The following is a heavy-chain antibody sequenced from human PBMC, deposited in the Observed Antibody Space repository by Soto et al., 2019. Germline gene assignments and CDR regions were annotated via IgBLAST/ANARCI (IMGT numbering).Heavy chain of an antibody. D-gene: IGHD2-15*01. V-gene: IGHV4-30-4*01. Sequence: QVQLQESGPGLVKPSQTLSLTCTVSGGSISSGDYYWSWIRQPPGKGLEWIGYIYYSGSTYYNPCLKSRVTISVDTSKNQFSLKLSSVTAADTAVYYCARGYCSGGSCSYYGMDVWGHGTTVTVSS. CDR3: ARGYCSGGSCSYYGMDV. CDR1: GGSISSGDYY. CDR2: IYYSGST. J-gene: IGHJ6*02.